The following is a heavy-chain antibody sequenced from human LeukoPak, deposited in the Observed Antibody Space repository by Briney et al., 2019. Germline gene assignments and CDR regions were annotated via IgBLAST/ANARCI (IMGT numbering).Heavy chain of an antibody. CDR2: INHSGST. J-gene: IGHJ6*03. D-gene: IGHD6-13*01. CDR3: AREAPSSWYRDYYYYMVV. Sequence: PSETLSLTCAVYGGSFSGYYWSWIRQPPGKGLEWIGEINHSGSTNYNPSLKSRVTISVDTSKNQFSLKLSSVTAADTAVYYCAREAPSSWYRDYYYYMVVWGKGTTVTVSS. V-gene: IGHV4-34*01. CDR1: GGSFSGYY.